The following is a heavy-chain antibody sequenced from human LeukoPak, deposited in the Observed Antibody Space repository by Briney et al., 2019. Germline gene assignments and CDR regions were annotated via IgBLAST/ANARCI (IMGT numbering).Heavy chain of an antibody. D-gene: IGHD3-10*01. J-gene: IGHJ4*02. CDR1: GFTFSSYA. V-gene: IGHV3-23*01. CDR2: ISGSGGST. Sequence: PGGSLRLPCAASGFTFSSYAMSWVRQAPGKGLEWVSAISGSGGSTYYADSVKGRFTISRDNSKNTLYLQMNSLRAEDTAVYYCAKRAALEYYYGSGSSYYFDYWGQGTLVTVSS. CDR3: AKRAALEYYYGSGSSYYFDY.